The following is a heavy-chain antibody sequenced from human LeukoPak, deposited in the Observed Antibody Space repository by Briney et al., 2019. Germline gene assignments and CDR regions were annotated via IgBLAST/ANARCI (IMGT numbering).Heavy chain of an antibody. V-gene: IGHV1-2*02. CDR3: ARGALYNWNYVLFDY. CDR2: INPNSGGT. CDR1: GCTFTGYY. J-gene: IGHJ4*02. D-gene: IGHD1-7*01. Sequence: GASVKVSCKASGCTFTGYYMHWVRQAPGQGLEWMGWINPNSGGTNYAQKFQGRVTMTRDTSISTAYMELSRLRSDDTAVYYCARGALYNWNYVLFDYWGQGTLVTVSS.